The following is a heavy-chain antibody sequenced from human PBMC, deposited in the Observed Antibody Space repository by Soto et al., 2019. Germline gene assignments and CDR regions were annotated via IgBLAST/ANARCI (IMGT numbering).Heavy chain of an antibody. CDR1: GFTFSSYA. Sequence: LRLSCAASGFTFSSYAMSWVRQAPGKGLEWVSAISGSGGSTYYADSVKGRFTISRDNSKNTLYLQMNSLRAEDTAVYYCAKDHYDLWSGLFDDWGQGTLVTVSS. D-gene: IGHD3-3*01. CDR2: ISGSGGST. CDR3: AKDHYDLWSGLFDD. J-gene: IGHJ4*02. V-gene: IGHV3-23*01.